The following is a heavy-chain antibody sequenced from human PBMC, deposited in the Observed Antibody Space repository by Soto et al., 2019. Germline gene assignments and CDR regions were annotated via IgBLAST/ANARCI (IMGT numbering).Heavy chain of an antibody. CDR2: MQPSTGGT. V-gene: IGHV1-8*01. D-gene: IGHD1-26*01. CDR3: ARGVSAGVDY. Sequence: QVQLVQSGAEVREPGASVKVSCKASGYSFTSLDINWVRQTAGQGLAWMGWMQPSTGGTGYAQKFQGRVTMTRDTSINTAYMELTTLTSDDPAFYYCARGVSAGVDYWGQGTLVTVSS. CDR1: GYSFTSLD. J-gene: IGHJ4*02.